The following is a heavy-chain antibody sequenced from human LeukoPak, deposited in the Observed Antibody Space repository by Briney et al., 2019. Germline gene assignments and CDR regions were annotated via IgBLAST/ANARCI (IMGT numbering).Heavy chain of an antibody. CDR1: GFTFSKVW. D-gene: IGHD3-10*01. CDR2: IKQDGSEK. V-gene: IGHV3-7*03. CDR3: GRYGQVPID. J-gene: IGHJ4*02. Sequence: GSLRLSLPASGFTFSKVWLSWVRQAPGKGVEWVANIKQDGSEKNYVDSVKGRFTISRDNAKNSLYLQMNSLRVEDTAVYYCGRYGQVPIDWGQRTLVTVSS.